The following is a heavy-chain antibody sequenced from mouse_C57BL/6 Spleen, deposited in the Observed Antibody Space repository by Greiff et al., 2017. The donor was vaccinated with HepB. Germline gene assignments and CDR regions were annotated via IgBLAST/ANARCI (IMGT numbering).Heavy chain of an antibody. D-gene: IGHD1-1*01. V-gene: IGHV3-6*01. Sequence: VQLQQSGPGLVKPSQSLSLTCSVTGYSITSGYYWNWIRQFPGNKLEWMGYISYDGSNNYNPSLKNRISITRDTSKNQFFLKLNSVTTEDTATYYCARAYYGSNFDYWGQGTTLTVSS. CDR1: GYSITSGYY. CDR2: ISYDGSN. CDR3: ARAYYGSNFDY. J-gene: IGHJ2*01.